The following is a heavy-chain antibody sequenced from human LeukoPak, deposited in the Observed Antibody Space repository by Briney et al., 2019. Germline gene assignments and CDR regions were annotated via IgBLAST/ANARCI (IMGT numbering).Heavy chain of an antibody. J-gene: IGHJ4*02. CDR3: ARDSGYNAFDY. Sequence: PGGSLGLSCADSGFLFSNSWMAWVRQAPGRGLEWLANINQDGSAKTCVDSVKGRFTISRDNAKNPLYLQMNSLRAEDTAMYYCARDSGYNAFDYWGQGTLVTVSS. CDR1: GFLFSNSW. CDR2: INQDGSAK. D-gene: IGHD5-12*01. V-gene: IGHV3-7*05.